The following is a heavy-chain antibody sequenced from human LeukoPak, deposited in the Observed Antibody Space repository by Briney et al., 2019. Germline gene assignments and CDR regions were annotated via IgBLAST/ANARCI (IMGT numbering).Heavy chain of an antibody. Sequence: GGSLRLSCAASGFTFSSYAMSWVRQAPGKGLEWVSAISGSGGSTYHADSVKGRFTIPRGNSKTTLYLQMNSLRAEDTAVYYCAKDQEVVVVPAAMSSNWFDPWGQGTLVTVSS. J-gene: IGHJ5*02. CDR3: AKDQEVVVVPAAMSSNWFDP. CDR1: GFTFSSYA. D-gene: IGHD2-2*01. CDR2: ISGSGGST. V-gene: IGHV3-23*01.